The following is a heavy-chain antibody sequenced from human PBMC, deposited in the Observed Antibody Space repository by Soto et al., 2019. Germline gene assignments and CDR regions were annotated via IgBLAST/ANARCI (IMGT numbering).Heavy chain of an antibody. J-gene: IGHJ6*02. CDR2: INGDGIST. CDR3: ARAWGVPGPLYDYHDMDV. CDR1: VFTFGNYW. D-gene: IGHD2-2*01. V-gene: IGHV3-74*01. Sequence: PWWSLRLSCSASVFTFGNYWMHWVRQAPGKGLVWVSRINGDGISTYYADSVGGRFLISRDNAKNTLYLQMSNLRAEDTALYYCARAWGVPGPLYDYHDMDVWGQGTTVTVSS.